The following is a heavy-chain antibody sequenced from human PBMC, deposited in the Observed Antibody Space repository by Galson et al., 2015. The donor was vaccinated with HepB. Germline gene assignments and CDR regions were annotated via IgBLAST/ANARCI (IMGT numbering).Heavy chain of an antibody. V-gene: IGHV1-46*01. CDR3: ARAGLPPYYYYGMDV. CDR1: GYTFTSYY. CDR2: INPSGGNT. Sequence: SVKVSCKASGYTFTSYYMYWVRQAPGRGLEWMGIINPSGGNTSYPQKFQGRVTMTRDTSTSTVYMELSSLRSEDTAVYYCARAGLPPYYYYGMDVWGQGTTVTVSS. D-gene: IGHD4-11*01. J-gene: IGHJ6*02.